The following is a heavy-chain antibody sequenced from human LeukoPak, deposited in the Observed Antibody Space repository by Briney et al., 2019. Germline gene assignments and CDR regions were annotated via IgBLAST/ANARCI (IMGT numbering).Heavy chain of an antibody. D-gene: IGHD3-10*01. J-gene: IGHJ4*02. CDR1: GYSISSGYY. CDR3: ATSDYYGSGSYYDY. CDR2: IYHSGST. V-gene: IGHV4-38-2*02. Sequence: PSETLSLTCTVSGYSISSGYYWGWIRQPPGKGLEWIGSIYHSGSTYYNPSLKSRVTISVDTSKNQFSLKLSSVTAADTAVYYCATSDYYGSGSYYDYWGQGTLVTVSS.